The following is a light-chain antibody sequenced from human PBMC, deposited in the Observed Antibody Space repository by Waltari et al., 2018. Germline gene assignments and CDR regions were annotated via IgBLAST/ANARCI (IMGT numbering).Light chain of an antibody. V-gene: IGLV3-21*02. Sequence: SYVLTQPPSVSVAPGQTARITCGGYNIGSKSVHWFQQRPGQAPVLVVYDDTDRPSGLPERFSGSNSGNTATLTISRVEAGDEADYYCQVWDTGSDHYVFGSGTKVTVL. J-gene: IGLJ1*01. CDR3: QVWDTGSDHYV. CDR1: NIGSKS. CDR2: DDT.